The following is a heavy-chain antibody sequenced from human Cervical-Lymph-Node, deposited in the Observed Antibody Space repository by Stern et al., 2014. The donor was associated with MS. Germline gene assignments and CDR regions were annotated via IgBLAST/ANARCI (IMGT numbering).Heavy chain of an antibody. Sequence: EMQLVESGGGLIPPGGSLRLSCAAPGFTVSNNYMSWVRPAPGKGLEWASLIYTADRTYSVGSAKVRFTIFRDSSKNKLFLQMNSLRAEDTAVYYCARAIFGVNTAAMAPDAFDTWGQGTMVTVSS. J-gene: IGHJ3*02. CDR3: ARAIFGVNTAAMAPDAFDT. CDR1: GFTVSNNY. CDR2: IYTADRT. D-gene: IGHD3-3*01. V-gene: IGHV3-53*01.